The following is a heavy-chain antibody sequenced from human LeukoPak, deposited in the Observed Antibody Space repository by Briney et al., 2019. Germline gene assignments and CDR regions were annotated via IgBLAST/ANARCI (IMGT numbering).Heavy chain of an antibody. CDR2: MNPNSGYT. J-gene: IGHJ5*02. CDR1: GYTFTSYD. CDR3: ARGVRIVGASYNWFDP. V-gene: IGHV1-8*03. Sequence: ASVKVSCKASGYTFTSYDINWVRQATGQGLEWMGWMNPNSGYTGYAQKFQGRVTITRNTSISTAYMELSSLRSEDTAVYYCARGVRIVGASYNWFDPWGQGTLVTVSS. D-gene: IGHD1-26*01.